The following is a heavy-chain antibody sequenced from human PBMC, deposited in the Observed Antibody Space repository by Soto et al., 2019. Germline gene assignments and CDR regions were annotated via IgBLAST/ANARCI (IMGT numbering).Heavy chain of an antibody. CDR1: GLTFSSYW. Sequence: PGGSMRLSYAASGLTFSSYWMSWVRQTPGKGLEWVANIKQDGSEKYYVDSVKGRFTISRDNAKNSLYLQMNSLRAEDTAVYYCARDGIFSGYSGYSPIDYWGQGTLVTVSS. J-gene: IGHJ4*02. CDR2: IKQDGSEK. V-gene: IGHV3-7*05. CDR3: ARDGIFSGYSGYSPIDY. D-gene: IGHD5-12*01.